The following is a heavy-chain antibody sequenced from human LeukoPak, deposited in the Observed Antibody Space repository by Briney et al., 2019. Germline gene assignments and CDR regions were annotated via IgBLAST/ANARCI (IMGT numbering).Heavy chain of an antibody. J-gene: IGHJ4*02. CDR2: IYYSGST. D-gene: IGHD2-15*01. CDR3: ARGARYCSGGSCLDY. Sequence: TSETLSLTCTVSGDSISSYYWSWIRQPPGKGLEWIGYIYYSGSTNYNPSLKSRVTISVDTSKNQVSLKLSSVTAADTAVYYCARGARYCSGGSCLDYWGQGTLVTVSS. CDR1: GDSISSYY. V-gene: IGHV4-59*01.